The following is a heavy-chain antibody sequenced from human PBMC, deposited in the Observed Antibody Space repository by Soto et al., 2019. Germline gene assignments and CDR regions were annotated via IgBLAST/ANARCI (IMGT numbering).Heavy chain of an antibody. CDR3: VRDSYYYDSSGYLRAYFDY. Sequence: SETLSLTCAVSGGSISSGGYSWSWIRQPPGKGLEWIGYMYHSGSTYYNPSLKSRVTISIDRSKNQFSLRAEDMTVYYCVRDSYYYDSSGYLRAYFDYWGQGTLVTVSS. D-gene: IGHD3-22*01. V-gene: IGHV4-30-2*01. CDR2: MYHSGST. J-gene: IGHJ4*02. CDR1: GGSISSGGYS.